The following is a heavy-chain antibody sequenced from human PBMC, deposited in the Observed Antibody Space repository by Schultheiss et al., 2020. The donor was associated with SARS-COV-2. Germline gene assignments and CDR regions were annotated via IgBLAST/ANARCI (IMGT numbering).Heavy chain of an antibody. Sequence: GESLKISCAASGFTFSSYGMHWVRQAPGKGLEWVAVIWYDGSNKYYADSVKGRFTISRDNSKNTLYLQMNSLRAEDTAVYYCARAGGLGAANWFDPWGQGTLVTVSS. J-gene: IGHJ5*02. CDR2: IWYDGSNK. CDR3: ARAGGLGAANWFDP. D-gene: IGHD3-3*01. V-gene: IGHV3-33*01. CDR1: GFTFSSYG.